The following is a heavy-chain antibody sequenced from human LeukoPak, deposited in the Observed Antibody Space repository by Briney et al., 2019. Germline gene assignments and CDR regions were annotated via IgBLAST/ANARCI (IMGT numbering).Heavy chain of an antibody. CDR1: GYTFTSYW. D-gene: IGHD5-24*01. CDR3: ATHPGGLQSGFDN. CDR2: IHPGDSDT. J-gene: IGHJ4*02. Sequence: GESLKISCKGSGYTFTSYWIGWVRQMPGKGLEYMGIIHPGDSDTRYSPSFQGQVTISVDRSSSTAYLQWSRLRASDTAMYYCATHPGGLQSGFDNWGQGTLVTVSS. V-gene: IGHV5-51*01.